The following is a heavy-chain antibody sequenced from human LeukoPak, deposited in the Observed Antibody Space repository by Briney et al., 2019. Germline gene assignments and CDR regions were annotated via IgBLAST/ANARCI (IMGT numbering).Heavy chain of an antibody. CDR1: GGSISSSNW. J-gene: IGHJ4*02. Sequence: SGTLSLTCAVSGGSISSSNWWSWVRQPPGKGLEWIGEIYHSGSTNYNPSLKSRVTISVDTSKNQFSLKLSSVTAADTAVYYCAREKDYYDSSGPSDYWGQGTLVTVSS. CDR3: AREKDYYDSSGPSDY. V-gene: IGHV4-4*02. CDR2: IYHSGST. D-gene: IGHD3-22*01.